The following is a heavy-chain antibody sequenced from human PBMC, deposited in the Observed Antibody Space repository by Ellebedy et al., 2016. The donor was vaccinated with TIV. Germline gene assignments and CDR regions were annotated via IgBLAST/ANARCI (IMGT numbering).Heavy chain of an antibody. CDR2: IRIAGYGGTT. V-gene: IGHV3-49*02. Sequence: GESLKISXATSGFTFGYYPMSWFRQAPGEGLEWVGFIRIAGYGGTTEYAASVKGRFTISRDDSKSIAYLQMNSLETEDTAVYYCGRSTGSYYFDNWGQGTLVTVSS. J-gene: IGHJ4*02. CDR1: GFTFGYYP. CDR3: GRSTGSYYFDN. D-gene: IGHD1-1*01.